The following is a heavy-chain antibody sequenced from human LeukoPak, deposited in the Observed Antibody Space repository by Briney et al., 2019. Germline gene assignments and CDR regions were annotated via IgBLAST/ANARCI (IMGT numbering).Heavy chain of an antibody. CDR3: ARDRGYDSSGYYLSR. D-gene: IGHD3-22*01. CDR1: GFTFSSYA. J-gene: IGHJ4*02. V-gene: IGHV3-23*01. CDR2: ISGSGGST. Sequence: GGSLRLSCAASGFTFSSYAMTWVRQAPGKGLEWVSAISGSGGSTYYADSVKGRFTISRDNSKNTLYLQMNSLRAEDTAVYYCARDRGYDSSGYYLSRWGQGTLVTVSS.